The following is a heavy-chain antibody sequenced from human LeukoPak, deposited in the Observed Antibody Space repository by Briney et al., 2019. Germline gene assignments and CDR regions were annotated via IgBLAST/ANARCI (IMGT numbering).Heavy chain of an antibody. D-gene: IGHD4-17*01. CDR1: GFTVSSNY. V-gene: IGHV3-53*01. CDR3: ASFLWTTVTTSGLY. Sequence: GGSLRLSCAASGFTVSSNYMSWVRQAPGKGLEWVSVIYSGGSTYYADSVKGRFTISRDNSKNTLYLQMNSLRAEDTAVYYCASFLWTTVTTSGLYWGQGTLVTVSS. CDR2: IYSGGST. J-gene: IGHJ4*02.